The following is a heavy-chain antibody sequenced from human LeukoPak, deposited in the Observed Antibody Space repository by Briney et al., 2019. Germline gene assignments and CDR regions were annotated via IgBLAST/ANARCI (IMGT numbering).Heavy chain of an antibody. CDR2: TRYDGSNG. V-gene: IGHV3-30*02. D-gene: IGHD4-17*01. CDR1: GFTFSTYG. Sequence: GGSLRLSCAASGFTFSTYGMHWVRQAPGKGLEWVAFTRYDGSNGYYTDSVKGRFTISRDNSENTLYLQMNSLRAEDTAVYYCAKDRTTVTTGSHCDYWGQGTLVTVSS. CDR3: AKDRTTVTTGSHCDY. J-gene: IGHJ4*02.